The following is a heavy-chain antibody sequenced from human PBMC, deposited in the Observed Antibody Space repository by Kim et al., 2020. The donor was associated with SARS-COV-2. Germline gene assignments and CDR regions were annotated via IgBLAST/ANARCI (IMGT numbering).Heavy chain of an antibody. Sequence: ANHAQKFQGRVTITADESTSTAYMELSSLRSEDTAVYYCAREGDGLNFDYWGQGTLVTVSS. V-gene: IGHV1-69*01. CDR3: AREGDGLNFDY. J-gene: IGHJ4*02. CDR2: A. D-gene: IGHD1-26*01.